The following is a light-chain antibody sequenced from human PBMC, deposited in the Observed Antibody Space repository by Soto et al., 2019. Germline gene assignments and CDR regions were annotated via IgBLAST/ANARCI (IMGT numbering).Light chain of an antibody. V-gene: IGKV1-5*03. J-gene: IGKJ1*01. CDR1: QTISSW. Sequence: DIKMTQSPSTLSGTVGDRVTITCRASQTISSWLAWYQQKPGKAPKLLIYKASTLKSGVPSRFSGSGSGTDFTLTISRLEPEDFAVYYCQQYGSSPRTFGQGTKVDIK. CDR2: KAS. CDR3: QQYGSSPRT.